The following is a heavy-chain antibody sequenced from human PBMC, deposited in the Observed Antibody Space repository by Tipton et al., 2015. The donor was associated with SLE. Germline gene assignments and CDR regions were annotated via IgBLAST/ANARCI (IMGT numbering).Heavy chain of an antibody. CDR2: IYYSGST. CDR3: ARGSGSPDV. J-gene: IGHJ6*02. V-gene: IGHV4-39*07. D-gene: IGHD3-3*01. CDR1: GGSISSSSYY. Sequence: TLSLTCTVSGGSISSSSYYWGWIRQPPGKGLEWIGSIYYSGSTYYNPSLKSRVIISVDTSKNQFSLKLSSVTAADTAVYYCARGSGSPDVWGQGTTVTVSS.